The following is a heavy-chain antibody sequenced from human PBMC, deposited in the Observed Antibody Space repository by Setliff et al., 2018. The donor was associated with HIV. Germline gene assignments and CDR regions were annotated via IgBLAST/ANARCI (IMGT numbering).Heavy chain of an antibody. CDR1: GFIFKTYD. Sequence: PGGSLRLSCATSGFIFKTYDIHWVRQAPGKGLEWVSAISGSGDGTYYVDSVKGRFTISRDSSKNMLYLQMNSLRVEDTALYYCGKDSAFFPMDRGAFDSWGQGTLVTVSS. V-gene: IGHV3-23*01. CDR3: GKDSAFFPMDRGAFDS. D-gene: IGHD3-10*01. J-gene: IGHJ4*02. CDR2: ISGSGDGT.